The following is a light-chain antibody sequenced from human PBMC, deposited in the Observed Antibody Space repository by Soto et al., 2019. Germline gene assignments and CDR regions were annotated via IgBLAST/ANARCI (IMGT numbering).Light chain of an antibody. J-gene: IGKJ1*01. CDR1: QTISNW. CDR2: KAS. CDR3: QQYNTYSQWT. V-gene: IGKV1-5*03. Sequence: DIQMTQSPSTLSASVGDRVTLTCRASQTISNWLAWYQQKPGKAPKLLIYKASSLESGVPSRFSGSGSGTEFTLTISSLQPDDFATYYCQQYNTYSQWTFGQGTK.